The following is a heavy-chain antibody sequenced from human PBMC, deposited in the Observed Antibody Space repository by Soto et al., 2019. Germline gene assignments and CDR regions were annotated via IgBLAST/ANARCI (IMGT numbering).Heavy chain of an antibody. Sequence: GASVKVSCKASGYTFTSYAMHWVRQAPGQRLEWMGWINAGNGNTKYSQKFQGRVTITRDTSASTAYMELSSLRSEDTAVYYCAINYGTLIGANYFDYWGQGALVTVSS. CDR2: INAGNGNT. V-gene: IGHV1-3*01. J-gene: IGHJ4*02. CDR3: AINYGTLIGANYFDY. D-gene: IGHD3-16*01. CDR1: GYTFTSYA.